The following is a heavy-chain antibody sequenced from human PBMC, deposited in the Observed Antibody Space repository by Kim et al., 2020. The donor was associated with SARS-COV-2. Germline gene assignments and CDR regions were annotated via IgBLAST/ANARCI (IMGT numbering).Heavy chain of an antibody. V-gene: IGHV4-59*01. J-gene: IGHJ4*02. CDR1: GDSFSAYY. CDR2: IFYGGDT. Sequence: SETLSLTCTVSGDSFSAYYWSWIRHLPGKGLEWIGYIFYGGDTSYNPSLKSRVTMSWDTSRNEFSVDLTSVTDADTAIYYCARSEGRASWHQFDYWGQGILVTVSS. CDR3: ARSEGRASWHQFDY.